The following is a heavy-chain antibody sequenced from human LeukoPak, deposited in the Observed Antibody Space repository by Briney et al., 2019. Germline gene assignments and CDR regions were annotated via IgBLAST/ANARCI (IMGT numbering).Heavy chain of an antibody. D-gene: IGHD2-8*01. V-gene: IGHV3-9*01. CDR2: ISWNSGSI. J-gene: IGHJ4*02. Sequence: GGSLRLSCAASGFTFDDYAMHWLRPAPGKGLEWVSGISWNSGSIGYEDSVKGRFTISRDNAKNSLYLQMNSLRAEDTALYYCAKVFAPFQYCTNGVCFLSIGYWGQGTLVTVSS. CDR3: AKVFAPFQYCTNGVCFLSIGY. CDR1: GFTFDDYA.